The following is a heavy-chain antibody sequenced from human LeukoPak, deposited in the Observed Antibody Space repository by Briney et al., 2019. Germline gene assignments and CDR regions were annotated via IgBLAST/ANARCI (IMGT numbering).Heavy chain of an antibody. Sequence: GASVKVSCKASGYTFTSYGISWVRQAPGQGLEWMGWISAYNGNTNYAQKLQGRVTMTTDTSTSTAYMELRSLRSDDTAVYYCARDSPRYNWNDKGIWFDPWGQGTLVTVSS. CDR3: ARDSPRYNWNDKGIWFDP. V-gene: IGHV1-18*01. CDR2: ISAYNGNT. D-gene: IGHD1-1*01. J-gene: IGHJ5*02. CDR1: GYTFTSYG.